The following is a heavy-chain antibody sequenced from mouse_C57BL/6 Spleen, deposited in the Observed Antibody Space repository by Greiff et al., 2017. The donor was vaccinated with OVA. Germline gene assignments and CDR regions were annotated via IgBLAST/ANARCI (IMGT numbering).Heavy chain of an antibody. CDR1: GFTFSSYG. J-gene: IGHJ3*01. V-gene: IGHV5-6*01. CDR2: ISSGGSYT. Sequence: EVQLVESGGDLVKPGGSLKLSCAASGFTFSSYGMSWVRQTPDKRLEWVATISSGGSYTYYPDSVKGRFTISRDNAKNTLYLQMSSLKSEDTAMYYCARQYYDYDEFFFAYWGQGTLVTVSA. D-gene: IGHD2-4*01. CDR3: ARQYYDYDEFFFAY.